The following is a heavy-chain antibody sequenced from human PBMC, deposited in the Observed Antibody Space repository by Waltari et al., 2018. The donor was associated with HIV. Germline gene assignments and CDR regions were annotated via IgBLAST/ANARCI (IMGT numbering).Heavy chain of an antibody. J-gene: IGHJ2*01. Sequence: QVQLQESGPGLVKPSETLSLTCTVSGGSISGYYWTWLRQPPGKGLEWIGYIYYSGNTNYNPSLKSRVTISVDTSKNQFSLKLSSVTAADTAVYYCAKGGNTFDLWGRGTLVTVSS. CDR2: IYYSGNT. CDR1: GGSISGYY. V-gene: IGHV4-59*01. CDR3: AKGGNTFDL. D-gene: IGHD3-10*01.